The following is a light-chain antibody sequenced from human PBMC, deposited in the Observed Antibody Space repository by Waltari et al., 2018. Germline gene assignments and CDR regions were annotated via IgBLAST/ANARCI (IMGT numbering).Light chain of an antibody. CDR2: KAA. V-gene: IGKV1-5*03. CDR3: QEYDSLPIT. CDR1: QYVKNN. J-gene: IGKJ4*01. Sequence: DIQMTQSPSTLHASVGDRVTITCRASQYVKNNMAWFQQKPGKAPKLLLQKAARLESGVPSRVSGSGFGTEVMLSISSLQPDDFATYYCQEYDSLPITFGGGTKVEIK.